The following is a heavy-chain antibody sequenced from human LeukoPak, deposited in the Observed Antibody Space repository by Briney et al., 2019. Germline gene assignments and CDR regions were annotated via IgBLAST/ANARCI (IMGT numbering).Heavy chain of an antibody. CDR2: IYSGGST. D-gene: IGHD3-10*01. V-gene: IGHV3-53*01. Sequence: GGSLRLSCAASGFTVSSNYMSWVRQAPGKGLEWVSVIYSGGSTYYADSVKGRFTISRDNSKNTLYLQMNSPRAEDTAVYYCARELLSPHWYFDLWGRGTLVTVSS. CDR1: GFTVSSNY. CDR3: ARELLSPHWYFDL. J-gene: IGHJ2*01.